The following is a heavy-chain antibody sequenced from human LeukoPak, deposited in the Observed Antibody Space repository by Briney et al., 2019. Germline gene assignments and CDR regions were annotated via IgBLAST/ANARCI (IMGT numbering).Heavy chain of an antibody. J-gene: IGHJ5*02. CDR1: GFTFSSYS. Sequence: PGGSLRLSCAASGFTFSSYSMNWVRQAPGKGLEWVSSISSSSSYIYYADSVKGRFTISRDNAKNSLYLQMNSLRAEDTAVYYCARDREDSSGYPNWFDPWGQGTLVTVSS. V-gene: IGHV3-21*01. CDR2: ISSSSSYI. CDR3: ARDREDSSGYPNWFDP. D-gene: IGHD3-22*01.